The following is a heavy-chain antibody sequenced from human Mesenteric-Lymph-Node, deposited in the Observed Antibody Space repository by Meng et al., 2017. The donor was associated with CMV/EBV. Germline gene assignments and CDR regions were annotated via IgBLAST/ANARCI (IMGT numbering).Heavy chain of an antibody. D-gene: IGHD3-10*01. J-gene: IGHJ4*02. V-gene: IGHV5-51*01. CDR1: GYSFTSYW. Sequence: GYSFTSYWIGWVRQMPGKGLEWMGIIYPGDSDTRYSPSFQGQVTISADKSISTAYLQWSSLKASDTAMYYCARQPQGFGELFEYYFDYWGQGTLVTSPQ. CDR2: IYPGDSDT. CDR3: ARQPQGFGELFEYYFDY.